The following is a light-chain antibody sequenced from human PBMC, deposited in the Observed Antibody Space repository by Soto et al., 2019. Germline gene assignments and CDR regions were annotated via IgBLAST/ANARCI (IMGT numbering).Light chain of an antibody. Sequence: EIVMTQSPATLSLSPGERATLSCRASERLTGNLAWYQHRPGQAPRLLIYGASTRATGVPARFSGSRSGPEFTLTINSLQSEDFAIYYCRPYNNWPLTFGGGTKVDIK. V-gene: IGKV3-15*01. CDR1: ERLTGN. J-gene: IGKJ4*01. CDR3: RPYNNWPLT. CDR2: GAS.